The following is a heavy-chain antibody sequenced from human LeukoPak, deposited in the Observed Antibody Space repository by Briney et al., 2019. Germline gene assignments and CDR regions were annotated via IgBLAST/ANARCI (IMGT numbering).Heavy chain of an antibody. CDR1: GFTFSSYS. V-gene: IGHV3-21*01. CDR3: ARQDYGCNWYYFDY. Sequence: KRGGSLTLSCAASGFTFSSYSMNWVRHAPGKGLEWVSSICNSSCYIFYTDSVEGGFTISRDNAKNSLYLQMNSLRAEDTAVYYCARQDYGCNWYYFDYWGQGTLVTVSS. D-gene: IGHD4-23*01. CDR2: ICNSSCYI. J-gene: IGHJ4*02.